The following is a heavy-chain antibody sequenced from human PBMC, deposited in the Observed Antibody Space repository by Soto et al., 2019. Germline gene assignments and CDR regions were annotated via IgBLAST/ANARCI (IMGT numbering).Heavy chain of an antibody. CDR1: GGSFSGYY. J-gene: IGHJ4*02. D-gene: IGHD2-2*01. CDR3: ARGIGYCSSINCYSSRRLRFDS. Sequence: QVQLQQWGAGLLKPSETLSLTCAVYGGSFSGYYWTWIRQSPEKGLEWIGEVNHSGTTYYNPSLKTRVTISVHTPKNQFSLKMSSVTAADNAVYYCARGIGYCSSINCYSSRRLRFDSWGQGTLVTVSS. V-gene: IGHV4-34*01. CDR2: VNHSGTT.